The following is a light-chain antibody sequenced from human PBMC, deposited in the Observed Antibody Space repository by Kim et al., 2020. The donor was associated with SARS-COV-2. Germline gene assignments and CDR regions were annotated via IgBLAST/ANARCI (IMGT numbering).Light chain of an antibody. CDR1: TSNIGRNP. CDR2: TNS. V-gene: IGLV1-44*01. CDR3: AAWDGSLNGVV. J-gene: IGLJ2*01. Sequence: GKRVTISCSGGTSNIGRNPVHWYRQYPGTAPKVVIYTNSQRPSGVPERFSGSKSGTSASLAISGLQSEDEADYYCAAWDGSLNGVVFGGGTKVTVL.